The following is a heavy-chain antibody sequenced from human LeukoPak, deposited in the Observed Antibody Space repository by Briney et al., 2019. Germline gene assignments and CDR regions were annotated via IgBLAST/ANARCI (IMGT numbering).Heavy chain of an antibody. V-gene: IGHV1-8*01. D-gene: IGHD5-24*01. J-gene: IGHJ4*02. CDR1: GYTFTSYD. CDR3: ARATPGGLHGYSFDY. CDR2: MNPNSGNT. Sequence: GASVKVSCTASGYTFTSYDINWVRQATGQGLEWMGWMNPNSGNTGFAQKFQDRVSMTRDTSINTAYMELTSLRSGDTAVYYCARATPGGLHGYSFDYWGQGTVVTVYS.